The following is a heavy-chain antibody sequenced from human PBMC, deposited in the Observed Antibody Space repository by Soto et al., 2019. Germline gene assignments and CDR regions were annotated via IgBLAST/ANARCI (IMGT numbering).Heavy chain of an antibody. CDR3: ARDRISGYDSDAFDI. CDR1: GYSISSSNW. V-gene: IGHV4-28*03. J-gene: IGHJ3*02. CDR2: IYYSGST. Sequence: SETLSLTYAVSGYSISSSNWWGWIRQPPGKGLEWIGYIYYSGSTNYNPSLKSRVTISVDTSKNQFSLKLSSVTAADTAVYYCARDRISGYDSDAFDIWGQGTMVTVSS. D-gene: IGHD5-12*01.